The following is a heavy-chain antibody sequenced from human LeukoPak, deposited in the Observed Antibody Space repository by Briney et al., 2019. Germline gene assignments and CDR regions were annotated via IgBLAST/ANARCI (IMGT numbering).Heavy chain of an antibody. CDR2: INQDGSKT. V-gene: IGHV3-7*01. D-gene: IGHD3-3*01. CDR1: GFTFRSYW. J-gene: IGHJ4*02. CDR3: ARGGPPQALLGSVFYPFNF. Sequence: GGSLRLSCAASGFTFRSYWMTWVRRAPGKGLEWVANINQDGSKTYYMDSLKGRFTVSRDNAQNSLYLQMNSLRAEDTAVYYWARGGPPQALLGSVFYPFNFWGREPLVPFPS.